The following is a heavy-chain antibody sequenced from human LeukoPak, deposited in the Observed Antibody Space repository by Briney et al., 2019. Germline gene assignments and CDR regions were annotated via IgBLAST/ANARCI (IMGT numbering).Heavy chain of an antibody. Sequence: SETLSLTCNVSGGSVSSGGYYWNWIRQPPGKGLEWIGYVSYSGSTNYNPSLKSRVTISLDTSKNQFSLKLSSMTAADTAVYFCARDPKSAVGYYYYGMEVWGQGTTVTVSS. D-gene: IGHD6-19*01. CDR2: VSYSGST. V-gene: IGHV4-61*08. CDR3: ARDPKSAVGYYYYGMEV. CDR1: GGSVSSGGYY. J-gene: IGHJ6*02.